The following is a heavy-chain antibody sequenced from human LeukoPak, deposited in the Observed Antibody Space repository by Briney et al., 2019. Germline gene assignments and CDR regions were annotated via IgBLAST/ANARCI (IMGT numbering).Heavy chain of an antibody. Sequence: ASVKVSCKASGYTFTSYGISWVRQAPGQGLEWMGWISAYNGNTNYAQKLQGRVTMTTDTSTSTAYMELRSLRSDDTAVYYCAKDRSVAAPLLGGMDVWGQGTTVTVSS. CDR2: ISAYNGNT. CDR1: GYTFTSYG. V-gene: IGHV1-18*01. D-gene: IGHD6-19*01. CDR3: AKDRSVAAPLLGGMDV. J-gene: IGHJ6*02.